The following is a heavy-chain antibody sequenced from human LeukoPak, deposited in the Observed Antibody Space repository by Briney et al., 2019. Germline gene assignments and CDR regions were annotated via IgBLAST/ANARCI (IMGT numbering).Heavy chain of an antibody. D-gene: IGHD3-10*01. V-gene: IGHV4-31*03. CDR3: ARDRDYYGSGSSDYYGMDV. CDR2: IYYSGST. J-gene: IGHJ6*02. CDR1: GGSISSGGYY. Sequence: PSQTPSLTCTVSGGSISSGGYYWSWIRQHPGKGLEWIGYIYYSGSTYYNPSLKSRVTISVDTSKNQFSLKLSSVTAADTAVYYCARDRDYYGSGSSDYYGMDVWGQGTTVTVSS.